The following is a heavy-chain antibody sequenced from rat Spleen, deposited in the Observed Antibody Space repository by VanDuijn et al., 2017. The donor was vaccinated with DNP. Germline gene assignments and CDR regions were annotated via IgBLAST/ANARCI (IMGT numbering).Heavy chain of an antibody. CDR3: TREVAPNNNPFYFDC. V-gene: IGHV2S63*01. CDR2: MWSGGST. CDR1: GFSLTDYS. Sequence: EVQLKESGPGLVQPSQTLSLTCTVSGFSLTDYSVHWVRQPPGKGLEWMGVMWSGGSTAYNSALKSRLSISRDTSKSQVFLRMSRRQTVDTAIYFCTREVAPNNNPFYFDCWGQGVMVTVSS. D-gene: IGHD1-10*01. J-gene: IGHJ2*01.